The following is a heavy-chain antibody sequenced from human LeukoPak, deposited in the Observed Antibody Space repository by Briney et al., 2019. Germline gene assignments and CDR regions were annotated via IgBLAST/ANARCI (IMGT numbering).Heavy chain of an antibody. Sequence: GGSLRLSCAASGFIFSNYWMHWVRQAPGKGLVWVSRIKTDGSTITYADSVKGRFTISRDNAKNTLYLQMNSLRAEDTAVYYCAKTPQPYCGGGCSHFDYWGQGTLVTVSS. CDR2: IKTDGSTI. V-gene: IGHV3-74*01. CDR3: AKTPQPYCGGGCSHFDY. D-gene: IGHD2-21*02. J-gene: IGHJ4*02. CDR1: GFIFSNYW.